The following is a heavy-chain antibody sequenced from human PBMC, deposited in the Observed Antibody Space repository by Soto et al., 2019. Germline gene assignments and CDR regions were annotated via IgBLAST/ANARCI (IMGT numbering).Heavy chain of an antibody. CDR2: IRTKPNNYAT. Sequence: HPGGSLRLSCAASGFTFSGSALHWVRQASGRGLEWLGRIRTKPNNYATSYAASVQGRFTISRDDSHNTAYLQMHSLKTEDTAVYYCTRSNNSVYYYSEYYFDSWGQGTLVTVSS. CDR1: GFTFSGSA. D-gene: IGHD3-22*01. CDR3: TRSNNSVYYYSEYYFDS. J-gene: IGHJ4*02. V-gene: IGHV3-73*01.